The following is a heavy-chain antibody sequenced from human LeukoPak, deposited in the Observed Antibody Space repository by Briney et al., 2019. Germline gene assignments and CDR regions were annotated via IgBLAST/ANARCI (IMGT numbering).Heavy chain of an antibody. Sequence: SVKVSCKASGYTFTSYYMHWVRQAPGQGLEWMGWTNPKSGDTKYAQRFQGRVTMTRDTSITTAYMELSDLRSDDTAVYYCARVLDRWELHPFDYWGQGTLVTVSS. D-gene: IGHD1-26*01. V-gene: IGHV1-2*02. CDR2: TNPKSGDT. J-gene: IGHJ4*02. CDR3: ARVLDRWELHPFDY. CDR1: GYTFTSYY.